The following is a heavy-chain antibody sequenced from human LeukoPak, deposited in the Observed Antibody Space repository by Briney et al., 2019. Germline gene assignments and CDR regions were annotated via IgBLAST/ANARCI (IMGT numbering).Heavy chain of an antibody. CDR1: GYTFNSYD. CDR2: MNPNSGNT. V-gene: IGHV1-8*01. CDR3: ARDRYYDFWSGYYT. J-gene: IGHJ5*02. Sequence: VKVSCKTSGYTFNSYDINWMRQATGQGLEWMGWMNPNSGNTGYAQKFQGRVTMTRDTSISTAYMELSSLRSEDTAVYYCARDRYYDFWSGYYTWGQGTLVTVSS. D-gene: IGHD3-3*01.